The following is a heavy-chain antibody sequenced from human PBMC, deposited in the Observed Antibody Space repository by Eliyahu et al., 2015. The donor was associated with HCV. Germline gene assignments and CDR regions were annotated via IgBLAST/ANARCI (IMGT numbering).Heavy chain of an antibody. Sequence: QVQLQQWGAGLLKPSETLSLTCAVYGGSFSDYXWSWIRQPPEKGLEWLGEIDHSGSTNYNPSLKSRVTISLDASKNQFSLRLSSVTAADTAVYYCASRPYYYDSSAYYWSYFDYWGQGTPVTVSS. CDR2: IDHSGST. D-gene: IGHD3-22*01. CDR3: ASRPYYYDSSAYYWSYFDY. J-gene: IGHJ4*02. CDR1: GGSFSDYX. V-gene: IGHV4-34*01.